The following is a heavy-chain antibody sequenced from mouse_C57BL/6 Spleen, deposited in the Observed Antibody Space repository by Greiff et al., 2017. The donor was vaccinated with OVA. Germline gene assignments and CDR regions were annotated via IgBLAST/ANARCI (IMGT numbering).Heavy chain of an antibody. D-gene: IGHD1-1*01. V-gene: IGHV1-82*01. CDR2: IYPGDGDT. J-gene: IGHJ2*01. Sequence: QVQLKQSGPELVKPGASVKISCKASGYAFSSSWMNWVKQRPGKGLEWIGRIYPGDGDTNYNGKFKGKATLTADKSSSTAYMQLSSLTSEDSAVYFCAPLITTVVATGNFDYWGQGTTLTVSS. CDR3: APLITTVVATGNFDY. CDR1: GYAFSSSW.